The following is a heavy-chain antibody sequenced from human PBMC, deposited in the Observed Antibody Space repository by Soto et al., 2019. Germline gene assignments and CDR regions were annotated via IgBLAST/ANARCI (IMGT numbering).Heavy chain of an antibody. D-gene: IGHD3-10*01. CDR2: IYYSGST. CDR3: ATQTANFYGSGSYYLPFDY. Sequence: WTWIRQPPGKGLEWIGYIYYSGSTTYNPSLKSRVTISVDTSKNQFSLRLSSVTAADTAVYYCATQTANFYGSGSYYLPFDYWGQGTLVTVSS. V-gene: IGHV4-59*01. J-gene: IGHJ4*02.